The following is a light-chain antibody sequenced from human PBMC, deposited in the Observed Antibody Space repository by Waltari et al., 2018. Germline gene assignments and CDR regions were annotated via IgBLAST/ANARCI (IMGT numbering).Light chain of an antibody. J-gene: IGKJ1*01. CDR1: QSLLFSDGKIY. CDR2: KVS. V-gene: IGKV2-30*01. Sequence: DAVMTQSPLSLPVTVGQVASISCRSSQSLLFSDGKIYLNWFHQRHGQSPRRLIYKVSNRESGVPDRFSGSGSVTDFTLKITRVEAEDVGVYFCMQGAHWPRTFGQGTRVEI. CDR3: MQGAHWPRT.